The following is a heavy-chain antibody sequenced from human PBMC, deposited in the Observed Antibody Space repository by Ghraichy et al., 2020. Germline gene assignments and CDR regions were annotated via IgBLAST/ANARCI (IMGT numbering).Heavy chain of an antibody. V-gene: IGHV3-23*01. J-gene: IGHJ4*02. Sequence: GGSLRLSCAASGFTFYTKAMYWVRQAPGKGLQWVSGITDASGATFLADSVKGRFSISRDNSESTLYLQMHSLRTEDTAIYYCARGTSDFWSGYADWGQGTLVTVS. CDR1: GFTFYTKA. D-gene: IGHD3-3*01. CDR3: ARGTSDFWSGYAD. CDR2: ITDASGAT.